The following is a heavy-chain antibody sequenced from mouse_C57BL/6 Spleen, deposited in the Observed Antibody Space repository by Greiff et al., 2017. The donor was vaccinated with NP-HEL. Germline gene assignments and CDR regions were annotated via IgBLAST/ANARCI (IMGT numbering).Heavy chain of an antibody. D-gene: IGHD2-4*01. CDR2: ISSGGDYI. V-gene: IGHV5-9-1*02. Sequence: EVQGVESGEGLVKPGGSLKLSCAASGFTFSSYAMSWVRQTPEKRLEWVAYISSGGDYIYYADTVKGRFTISRDNARNTLYLQMSSLKSEDTAMYYCTREGVYYDYEGRLWYFDVWGTGTTVTVSS. CDR3: TREGVYYDYEGRLWYFDV. J-gene: IGHJ1*03. CDR1: GFTFSSYA.